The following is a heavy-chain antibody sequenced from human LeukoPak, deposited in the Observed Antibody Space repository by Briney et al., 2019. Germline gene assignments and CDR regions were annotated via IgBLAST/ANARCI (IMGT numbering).Heavy chain of an antibody. D-gene: IGHD1-26*01. CDR1: VYTFTGFY. CDR2: IHPNSDGA. V-gene: IGHV1-2*02. Sequence: ASVKVSCKASVYTFTGFYFHWVRQAPGQGLEWVGCIHPNSDGATYAQRFQGRVTMTRDTSISTAYMELDRLRSDDTAVYYCAREGVGNNKNFDYWGQGTLVTVSS. J-gene: IGHJ4*02. CDR3: AREGVGNNKNFDY.